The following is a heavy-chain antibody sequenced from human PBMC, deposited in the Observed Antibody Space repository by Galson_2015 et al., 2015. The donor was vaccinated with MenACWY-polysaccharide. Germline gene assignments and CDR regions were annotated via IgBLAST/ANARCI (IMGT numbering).Heavy chain of an antibody. J-gene: IGHJ4*02. CDR3: VRYGSNSDTIKKFDS. D-gene: IGHD2-2*01. V-gene: IGHV3-74*01. CDR1: GFTFNKYW. Sequence: ILSCAVSGFTFNKYWIHWVRQAPGKGLVWVSRVSDAGPVTNYADAVEGRFTISRDNAKNTVHLQMNSLRVEDAAVYYWVRYGSNSDTIKKFDSWGQGTLLTVSS. CDR2: VSDAGPVT.